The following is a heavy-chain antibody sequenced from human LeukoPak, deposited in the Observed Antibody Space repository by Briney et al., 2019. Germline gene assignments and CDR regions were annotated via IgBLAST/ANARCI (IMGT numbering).Heavy chain of an antibody. Sequence: GGSLRLSCAASGFTFSSYAMSWVRQAPGKGLEWVSAISRSGGSTYYADSVKGRFTISRDNSKNTLYLQMNSLRAEDTAVYYCAKDPNDILTGYFAWFDPWGQGTLVTVSS. CDR1: GFTFSSYA. D-gene: IGHD3-9*01. CDR2: ISRSGGST. CDR3: AKDPNDILTGYFAWFDP. V-gene: IGHV3-23*01. J-gene: IGHJ5*02.